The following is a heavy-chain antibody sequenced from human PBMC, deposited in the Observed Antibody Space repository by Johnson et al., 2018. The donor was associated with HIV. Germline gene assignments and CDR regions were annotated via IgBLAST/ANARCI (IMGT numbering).Heavy chain of an antibody. V-gene: IGHV3-23*04. J-gene: IGHJ3*02. Sequence: EVQLVESGGGLVQPGASLRLSCSASRFTFSSYALSWVRPAPGMGLEWVSAISGSGGSPYYADSVKGRFTISRDNSKNTLYLQMNSLRAEDTAVYYCAKHSSSYRDAFDIWDQGTMVTVSS. CDR3: AKHSSSYRDAFDI. CDR1: RFTFSSYA. D-gene: IGHD3-22*01. CDR2: ISGSGGSP.